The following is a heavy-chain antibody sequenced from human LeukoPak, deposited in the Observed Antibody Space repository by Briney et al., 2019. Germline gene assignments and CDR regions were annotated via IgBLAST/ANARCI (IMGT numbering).Heavy chain of an antibody. D-gene: IGHD3-22*01. V-gene: IGHV3-74*01. CDR1: GFTFSSYW. CDR3: ARGTYNYDRIGYFPWVY. CDR2: INSDGSST. Sequence: PGGSLRLSCAASGFTFSSYWMHWVRHAPGEGVVWVSRINSDGSSTSYADSAKGRFTISRDNAKNTLYLQMNSLRAEDTAVYYCARGTYNYDRIGYFPWVYWGQGTLVTVSS. J-gene: IGHJ4*02.